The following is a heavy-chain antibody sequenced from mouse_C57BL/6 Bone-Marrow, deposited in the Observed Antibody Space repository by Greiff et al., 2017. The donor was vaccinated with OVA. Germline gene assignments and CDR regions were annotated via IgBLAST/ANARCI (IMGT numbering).Heavy chain of an antibody. J-gene: IGHJ2*01. V-gene: IGHV1-76*01. Sequence: QVQLQESGAEVVRPGASVKLSCKASGYTFTDHYINWVKQRPGQGLEWIARIYPGSGNTYYNEKFKGKATLTAEKSSNTAYMQLSSLTSEDSALVFCASDDGYVFEYGGQGTTLTVSS. CDR1: GYTFTDHY. D-gene: IGHD2-3*01. CDR2: IYPGSGNT. CDR3: ASDDGYVFEY.